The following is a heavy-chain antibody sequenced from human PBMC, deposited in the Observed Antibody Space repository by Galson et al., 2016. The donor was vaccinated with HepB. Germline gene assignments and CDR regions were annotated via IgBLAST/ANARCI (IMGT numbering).Heavy chain of an antibody. V-gene: IGHV3-7*03. J-gene: IGHJ4*02. CDR2: INQDGSDK. CDR3: ASIFRYSSSLHPGY. CDR1: GLTFSEYW. Sequence: SLRLSCAVSGLTFSEYWMTWVRQAPGKGLEWVANINQDGSDKSYVYSMKGRFTISRDNAKNSLYLQMNSLRAEDTAVYYCASIFRYSSSLHPGYWGQGTLVTVSS. D-gene: IGHD6-13*01.